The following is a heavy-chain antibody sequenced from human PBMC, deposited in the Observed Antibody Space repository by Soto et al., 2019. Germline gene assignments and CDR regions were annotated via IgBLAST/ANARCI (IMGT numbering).Heavy chain of an antibody. D-gene: IGHD3-3*01. CDR3: ARDFMSGSQDYDFGI. V-gene: IGHV3-7*03. J-gene: IGHJ3*02. Sequence: PCGSMRLSCAASGFTFYSYWMSWARQAPGKGLEWVANIKQDGSEKYYVDSVKCRFTISRDNAKNSLYLQMNSLRAEGTAVYYCARDFMSGSQDYDFGIWGKRTMGTVSS. CDR2: IKQDGSEK. CDR1: GFTFYSYW.